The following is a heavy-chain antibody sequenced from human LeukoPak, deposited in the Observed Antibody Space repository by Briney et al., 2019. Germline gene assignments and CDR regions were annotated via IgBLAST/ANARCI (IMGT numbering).Heavy chain of an antibody. CDR2: TYYRSKWYN. CDR3: TSGSGYTLYYYYYGMDV. J-gene: IGHJ6*02. D-gene: IGHD3-22*01. Sequence: SQTLSLTCAISGDSVSSNSAAWNWIRQSPSRGLEWLGRTYYRSKWYNDYAVSVKSRITINPDTSKNQFSLQLNSVTPEDTAVYYCTSGSGYTLYYYYYGMDVWGQGTTVTVSS. CDR1: GDSVSSNSAA. V-gene: IGHV6-1*01.